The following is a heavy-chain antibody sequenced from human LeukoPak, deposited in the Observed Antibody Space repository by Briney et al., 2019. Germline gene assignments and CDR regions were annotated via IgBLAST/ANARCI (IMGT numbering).Heavy chain of an antibody. CDR1: GFTFSSYF. Sequence: GGSLRLSCAASGFTFSSYFMHWVRQAPGKSLEYVSAISGNGGTTHYANSVKGRFTISRDNSKNTLYLQMGSLRADDTAVYYCAREQYYYDNSGYYDFWGQGTQVTVSS. D-gene: IGHD3-22*01. J-gene: IGHJ4*02. CDR2: ISGNGGTT. V-gene: IGHV3-64*01. CDR3: AREQYYYDNSGYYDF.